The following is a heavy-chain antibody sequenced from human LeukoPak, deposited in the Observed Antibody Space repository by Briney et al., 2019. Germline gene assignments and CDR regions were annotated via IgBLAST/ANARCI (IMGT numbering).Heavy chain of an antibody. J-gene: IGHJ5*02. CDR2: IRYNGNT. CDR1: GGSIIGYW. CDR3: ARYAALSGPNWLDP. V-gene: IGHV4-59*01. D-gene: IGHD6-19*01. Sequence: PSETLSLTCTVSGGSIIGYWWSWIRQPPGKGLEWIGNIRYNGNTYSNPSLKSRVTISVDTSKNQFSMKLSSVTAADTAMYCCARYAALSGPNWLDPWGRGTLVTVSS.